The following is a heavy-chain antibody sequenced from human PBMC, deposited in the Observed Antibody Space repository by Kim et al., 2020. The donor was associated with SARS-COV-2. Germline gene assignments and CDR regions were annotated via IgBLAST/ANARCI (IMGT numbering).Heavy chain of an antibody. V-gene: IGHV1-3*01. CDR3: ARDHRSCSTTTCYGEAIDY. Sequence: ASVKVSCKASGYIFTNYGIHWMRQAPGQRLEWMGWINSGSGNTKYSQMVQGRVTFTRDTSATTAYMELSNLSSEDTAVYYCARDHRSCSTTTCYGEAIDYWGQGTMVTVSS. CDR1: GYIFTNYG. J-gene: IGHJ4*02. D-gene: IGHD1-26*01. CDR2: INSGSGNT.